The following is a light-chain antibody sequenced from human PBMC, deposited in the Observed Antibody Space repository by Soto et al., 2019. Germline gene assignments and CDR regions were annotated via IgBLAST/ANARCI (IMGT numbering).Light chain of an antibody. CDR1: SSDVGAYNY. CDR3: SSKRDSSTLCV. J-gene: IGLJ1*01. Sequence: QSVLTQPASVSGSPGQSITISCTGTSSDVGAYNYVSWYQHHPGKVPKLLIYEVTNRPSGVSDRFSGSKSGNTASLTISGLQAEEEADYYCSSKRDSSTLCVFGTGTKATV. CDR2: EVT. V-gene: IGLV2-14*01.